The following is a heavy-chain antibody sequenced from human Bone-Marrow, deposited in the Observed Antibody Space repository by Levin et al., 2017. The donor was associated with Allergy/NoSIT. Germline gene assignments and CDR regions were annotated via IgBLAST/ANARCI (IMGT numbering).Heavy chain of an antibody. CDR3: ARQTWIHKGYFDS. CDR1: GGSTSSTSYY. CDR2: IYYSGKI. J-gene: IGHJ4*02. D-gene: IGHD5-18*01. Sequence: SETLSLTCNVSGGSTSSTSYYWSWVRQPPGKALEWIGSIYYSGKIYYNPSLESRVTISVDTSKNQFSLKVNSVTAADTAVYSCARQTWIHKGYFDSWGQGTLVTVSS. V-gene: IGHV4-39*01.